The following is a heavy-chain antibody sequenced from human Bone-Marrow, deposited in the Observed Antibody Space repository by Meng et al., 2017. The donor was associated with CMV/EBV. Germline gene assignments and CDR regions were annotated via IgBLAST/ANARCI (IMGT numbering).Heavy chain of an antibody. Sequence: SETLSLTCAVYGGSFSGYYWSWIRQPPGKGLEWIGEINHSGSTNYNPSLKSRVTISVDTSKNQFSLKLSSVTAADTAVYYCARDRGYCSGGSCYLMQWFDPWGQGTRVTGYS. J-gene: IGHJ5*02. V-gene: IGHV4-34*01. CDR1: GGSFSGYY. CDR2: INHSGST. D-gene: IGHD2-15*01. CDR3: ARDRGYCSGGSCYLMQWFDP.